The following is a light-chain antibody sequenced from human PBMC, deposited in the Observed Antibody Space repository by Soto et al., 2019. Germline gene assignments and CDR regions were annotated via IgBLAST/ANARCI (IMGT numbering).Light chain of an antibody. CDR1: QSISSW. CDR2: KAS. Sequence: DIQMTQSPSTLSASVGDRVTITCRASQSISSWLAWYQQKPGKAPKLLIYKASSLESGVPSRFSGSGSGTEFTLTSSSLQPDDFSTYYGQQSFTFGPGTTVDIK. CDR3: QQSFT. J-gene: IGKJ3*01. V-gene: IGKV1-5*03.